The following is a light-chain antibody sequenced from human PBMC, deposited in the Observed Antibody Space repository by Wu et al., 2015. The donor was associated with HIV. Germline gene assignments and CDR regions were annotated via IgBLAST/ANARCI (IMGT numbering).Light chain of an antibody. V-gene: IGKV3-11*01. CDR3: QQRANWPLT. CDR2: DAS. CDR1: QSVGPY. J-gene: IGKJ4*01. Sequence: EIVLTQSPATLSLSPGERATVTCRASQSVGPYIAWFQQKPGQAPRLLMYDASTRATGIPARFSGSGTGTDFTLTISSLEPEDFAVYYCQQRANWPLTFGGGTRLEIK.